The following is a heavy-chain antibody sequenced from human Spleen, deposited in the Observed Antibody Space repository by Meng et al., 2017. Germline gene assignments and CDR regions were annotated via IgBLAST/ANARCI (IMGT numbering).Heavy chain of an antibody. Sequence: GGSLRLSCAASGFTFSDYYMSWIRQAPGKGLEWVSYISSSGSTIYYADSVKGRFTISRDNAKNSLYLQMNSLRAEDTAVYYCARDGIIISLYNWFDPWGQGTLVTVSS. V-gene: IGHV3-11*01. CDR1: GFTFSDYY. CDR2: ISSSGSTI. CDR3: ARDGIIISLYNWFDP. D-gene: IGHD1-26*01. J-gene: IGHJ5*02.